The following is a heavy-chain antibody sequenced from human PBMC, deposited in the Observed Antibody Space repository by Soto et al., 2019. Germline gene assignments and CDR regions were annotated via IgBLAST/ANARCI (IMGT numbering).Heavy chain of an antibody. Sequence: GGSLRLSCAASGFTFSSYWMSWVRQAPGKGLEWVANIKQDGSEKYYADSVKGRFTISRDNSKNTLYLQMNSLRAEDTAVYYCAKGPYGMDVWGQGTTVTVSS. CDR2: IKQDGSEK. J-gene: IGHJ6*02. V-gene: IGHV3-7*03. CDR1: GFTFSSYW. CDR3: AKGPYGMDV.